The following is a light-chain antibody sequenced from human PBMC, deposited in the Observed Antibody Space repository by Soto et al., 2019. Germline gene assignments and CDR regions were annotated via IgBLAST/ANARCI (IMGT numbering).Light chain of an antibody. CDR3: HQYGGSPST. CDR1: QSVSSNY. J-gene: IGKJ1*01. Sequence: ENVLTQSPCTLSLSPGERATLSCRASQSVSSNYLAWYQQKHGQAPRLLIYGASNRATGIPDRFSGSGYGTDFTLTISRLETEDFAVYGCHQYGGSPSTFGQGTKVDIK. CDR2: GAS. V-gene: IGKV3-20*01.